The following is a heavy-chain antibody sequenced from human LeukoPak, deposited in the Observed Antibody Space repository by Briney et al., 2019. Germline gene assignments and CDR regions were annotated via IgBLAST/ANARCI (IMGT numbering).Heavy chain of an antibody. Sequence: PGGSLRLSCAASGFTVASYAMTWVRQAPGKGLEWFSATSGSGGSTYYADSVKGRFTISRDNYKNTLYLQTNSLRAEDTAVYYCARDSGIYDSSGYYGLSYYGMDVWGQGTTVTVSS. CDR2: TSGSGGST. V-gene: IGHV3-23*01. CDR3: ARDSGIYDSSGYYGLSYYGMDV. CDR1: GFTVASYA. D-gene: IGHD3-22*01. J-gene: IGHJ6*02.